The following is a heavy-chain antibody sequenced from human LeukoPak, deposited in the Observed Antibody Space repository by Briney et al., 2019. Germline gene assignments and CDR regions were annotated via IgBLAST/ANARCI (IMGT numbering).Heavy chain of an antibody. CDR1: GFTFSTYW. J-gene: IGHJ1*01. Sequence: PGGSLRLSCAASGFTFSTYWMTWVRQAPGKGLEWVANVNQDGSQKYYVDSVKGRFTISRDKSKNTLYLQMNRLRVEDTAVYYCARDGPPDYHDSSGYYVPYFQNWGQGTLVTVSS. V-gene: IGHV3-7*01. CDR2: VNQDGSQK. CDR3: ARDGPPDYHDSSGYYVPYFQN. D-gene: IGHD3-22*01.